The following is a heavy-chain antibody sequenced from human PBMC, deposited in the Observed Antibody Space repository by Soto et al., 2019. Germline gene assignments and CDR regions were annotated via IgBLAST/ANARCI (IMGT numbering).Heavy chain of an antibody. Sequence: SETLSVTCTVSCGSITSSSYYWGWIRQPPGKGLEWIGSIYYSGSTYYNPSLKSRVTISVDTSKNQFSLKLSSVTAADTAVYYCATQEVGGTYVYTFDPWGQGTLVTVSS. CDR1: CGSITSSSYY. V-gene: IGHV4-39*01. CDR3: ATQEVGGTYVYTFDP. CDR2: IYYSGST. J-gene: IGHJ5*02. D-gene: IGHD1-26*01.